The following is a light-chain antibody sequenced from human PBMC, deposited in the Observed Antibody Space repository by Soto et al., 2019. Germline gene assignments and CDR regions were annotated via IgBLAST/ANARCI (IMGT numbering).Light chain of an antibody. V-gene: IGKV3-20*01. Sequence: EIVLTQSPATLSLSPGERAPLSCRASQSVNFYLAWYQQKPGQAPRLLISDASSRATDVPDRFSGSGSGTDFTLTITRLEPEDFAVYYCQQYGDSPVTFGQGTKVDI. CDR3: QQYGDSPVT. CDR1: QSVNFY. J-gene: IGKJ1*01. CDR2: DAS.